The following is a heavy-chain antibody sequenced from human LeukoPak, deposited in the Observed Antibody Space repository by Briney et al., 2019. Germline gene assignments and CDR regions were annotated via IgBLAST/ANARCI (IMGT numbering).Heavy chain of an antibody. Sequence: SETLSLTCTVSGGSISSSSYYWGWLRQPPGKGLEWIGSIYYSGSTYYNPSLKSRVTISVDTSKNQFSLKLSSVTAADTAVYYCARESASDAFDIWGQGTMVTVSS. J-gene: IGHJ3*02. CDR2: IYYSGST. CDR3: ARESASDAFDI. CDR1: GGSISSSSYY. V-gene: IGHV4-39*02.